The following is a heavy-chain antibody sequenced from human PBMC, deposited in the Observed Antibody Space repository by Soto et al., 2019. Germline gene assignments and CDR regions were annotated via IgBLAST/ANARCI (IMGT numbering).Heavy chain of an antibody. CDR2: IIPILGIA. CDR3: ASSIVGATGGYYYYGMDV. V-gene: IGHV1-69*02. CDR1: GGTFSSYT. D-gene: IGHD1-26*01. Sequence: ASVKVSCKASGGTFSSYTISWVRQAPGQGLEWMGRIIPILGIANYAQKFQGRVTITADKSTSTAYMELSSLRSEDTAVYYCASSIVGATGGYYYYGMDVWGQGTTVTVSS. J-gene: IGHJ6*02.